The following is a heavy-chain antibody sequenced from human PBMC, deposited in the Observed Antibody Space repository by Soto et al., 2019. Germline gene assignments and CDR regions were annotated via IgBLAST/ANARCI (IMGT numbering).Heavy chain of an antibody. V-gene: IGHV3-23*01. J-gene: IGHJ4*02. Sequence: GGSLRLSCAASGFTFRNYAMNWVRQAPGKGLEWVSGISVSGGSTYYADSVKGRFTVSRDNSKNTVFLQMNSLRAEDTAVYFCANGMYYHASSGYRLFDYWGQGTLVTVSS. CDR3: ANGMYYHASSGYRLFDY. D-gene: IGHD3-22*01. CDR2: ISVSGGST. CDR1: GFTFRNYA.